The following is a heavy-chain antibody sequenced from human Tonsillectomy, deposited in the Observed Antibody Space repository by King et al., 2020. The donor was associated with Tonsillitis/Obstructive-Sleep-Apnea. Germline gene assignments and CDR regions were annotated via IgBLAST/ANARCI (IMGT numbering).Heavy chain of an antibody. V-gene: IGHV3-43*01. CDR3: ANGAGRSPPRDY. Sequence: QLVQSGGVVVQPGGSLRLSCAASGFTFDDYTMHWVRQAPGKGLEWVSLLSWDCGSTYYADSVKGRFTISRDNSKNSLYLQMNSLRTEDAALYYCANGAGRSPPRDYWGQGTLVTVSS. D-gene: IGHD4-17*01. CDR1: GFTFDDYT. J-gene: IGHJ4*02. CDR2: LSWDCGST.